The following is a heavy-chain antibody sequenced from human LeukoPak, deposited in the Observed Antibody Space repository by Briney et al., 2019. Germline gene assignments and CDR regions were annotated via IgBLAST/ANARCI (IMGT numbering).Heavy chain of an antibody. Sequence: SETLSLTCTVSGGSISSYYWSWIRQPPGKGLEWIGYIYYSGSTNYNPSLKSRVTISVDTSKNQFSLKLSSVTAADTAVYYCARGYSSGWYPYYFDYWGQGPRSPSPQ. D-gene: IGHD6-19*01. CDR2: IYYSGST. CDR3: ARGYSSGWYPYYFDY. J-gene: IGHJ4*02. V-gene: IGHV4-59*01. CDR1: GGSISSYY.